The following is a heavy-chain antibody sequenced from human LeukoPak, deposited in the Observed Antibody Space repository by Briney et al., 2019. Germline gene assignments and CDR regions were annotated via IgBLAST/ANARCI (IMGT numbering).Heavy chain of an antibody. V-gene: IGHV1-2*02. J-gene: IGHJ5*02. D-gene: IGHD1-7*01. CDR3: ARGRWNSPFDP. Sequence: ASVKVSCKASGYTFTGYYMHWVRQAPGQGLEWMGWINPNSGGTNYVQKFQGRVTMTRDTSIGTAYMELSRLRSDDTAVYYCARGRWNSPFDPWGQGTLVTVSS. CDR2: INPNSGGT. CDR1: GYTFTGYY.